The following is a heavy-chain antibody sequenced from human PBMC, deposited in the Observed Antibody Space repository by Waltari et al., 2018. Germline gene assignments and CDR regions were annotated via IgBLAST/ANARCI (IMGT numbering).Heavy chain of an antibody. CDR1: GFAFSSFW. CDR2: INSDGSDT. V-gene: IGHV3-74*01. CDR3: TRDSPSWI. Sequence: EGKLVESGGGLVQPGGSLKLSCAASGFAFSSFWMHWVRQVPGQGLVWVSRINSDGSDTSYADSVRGRFTVSRDNAKNMVYLQMKSLRAEDTAIYYCTRDSPSWIWGQGTMVSVSS. J-gene: IGHJ3*02.